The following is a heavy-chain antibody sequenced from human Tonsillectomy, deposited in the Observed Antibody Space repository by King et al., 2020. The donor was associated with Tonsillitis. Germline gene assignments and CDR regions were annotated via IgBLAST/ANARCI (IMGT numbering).Heavy chain of an antibody. CDR3: AGDDESSGSDILFDY. J-gene: IGHJ4*02. CDR1: GDSVSSKFAA. Sequence: VQLQESGPRLVKPSQTLSVTCDISGDSVSSKFAAWNWIRQSPSRGLEWLGRTFYRTKWNYDYAISVKGRINIIVDTSRNQVSLQLNSVTPEDTAVYYCAGDDESSGSDILFDYWGPGTLVTVSS. D-gene: IGHD6-19*01. CDR2: TFYRTKWNY. V-gene: IGHV6-1*01.